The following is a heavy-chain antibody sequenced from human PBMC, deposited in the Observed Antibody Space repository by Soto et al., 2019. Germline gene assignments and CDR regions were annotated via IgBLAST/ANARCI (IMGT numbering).Heavy chain of an antibody. V-gene: IGHV4-61*01. CDR3: ARDNLRFLDLGDAFDI. D-gene: IGHD3-3*01. Sequence: PSETLSLTCTVSGGSVSSGSYYWSWIRQPPGKGLEWIGYIYYSGSTNYNPSLKSRVTISVDTSKNQFSLKLSSVTAADTAVYYCARDNLRFLDLGDAFDIWGQGTMVTVSS. J-gene: IGHJ3*02. CDR2: IYYSGST. CDR1: GGSVSSGSYY.